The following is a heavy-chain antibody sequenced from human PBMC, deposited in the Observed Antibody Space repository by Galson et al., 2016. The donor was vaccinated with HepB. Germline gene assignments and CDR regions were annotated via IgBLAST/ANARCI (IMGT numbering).Heavy chain of an antibody. CDR3: ARGRNGFGSSTDH. V-gene: IGHV3-33*01. D-gene: IGHD1-26*01. J-gene: IGHJ4*02. CDR2: IWYDGNE. CDR1: GFIFSSYG. Sequence: SLRLSCAASGFIFSSYGMHWVRQAPGKGLEWVAVIWYDGNEYYADSVKGRFTISRDNSKNTLYSQMNTLRAEDTAVYYCARGRNGFGSSTDHWGQGTLVTVSS.